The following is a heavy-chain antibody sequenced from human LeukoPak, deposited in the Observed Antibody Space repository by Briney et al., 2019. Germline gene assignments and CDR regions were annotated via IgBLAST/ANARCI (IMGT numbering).Heavy chain of an antibody. CDR2: MNPNSGNT. CDR1: GYTFTSYD. V-gene: IGHV1-8*01. Sequence: ASVKVSCKASGYTFTSYDINWVRQATGQGLEWMGWMNPNSGNTGYAQKFQGRVTMTRNTSISTAYMELSSLRSEDTAVYYCARWRVADYGSGSYGGMDVWGQGTTVTVSS. D-gene: IGHD3-10*01. CDR3: ARWRVADYGSGSYGGMDV. J-gene: IGHJ6*02.